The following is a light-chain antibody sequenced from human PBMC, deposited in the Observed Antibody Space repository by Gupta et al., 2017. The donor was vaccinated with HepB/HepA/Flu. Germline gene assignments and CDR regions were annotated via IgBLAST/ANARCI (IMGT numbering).Light chain of an antibody. Sequence: DIQMTQSPSSLSASVEDRVTITCRASQNIHNYVNWYQQKPGKAPNLLIYAASNLQSGVPSRFSGSGSGTDFTLTISSLQPEDVATYYCQQRYSTSKSFGQGTKVEIK. CDR3: QQRYSTSKS. J-gene: IGKJ1*01. CDR1: QNIHNY. CDR2: AAS. V-gene: IGKV1-39*01.